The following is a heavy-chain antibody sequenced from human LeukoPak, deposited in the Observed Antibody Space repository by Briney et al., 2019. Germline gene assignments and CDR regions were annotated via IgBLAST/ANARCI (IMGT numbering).Heavy chain of an antibody. J-gene: IGHJ3*01. CDR3: ARGPQVGAFDL. V-gene: IGHV1-69*01. D-gene: IGHD1-26*01. Sequence: RQAPXXGLEWMGGIIPIFTTANYAQKFQGRVTITADESTSTAYMELSSLRSEDTAVYYCARGPQVGAFDLWGQGTMVTVSS. CDR2: IIPIFTTA.